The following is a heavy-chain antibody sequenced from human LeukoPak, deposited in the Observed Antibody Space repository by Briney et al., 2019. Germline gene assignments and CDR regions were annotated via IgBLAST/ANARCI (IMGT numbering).Heavy chain of an antibody. CDR3: ARASVAGPSEFEY. V-gene: IGHV3-11*06. CDR2: ISSSSSYT. Sequence: GGSLRLSCAASGFTFSDYYMSWIRQAPGKGLEWVSYISSSSSYTNYADSVKGRFTISRDNANNSLYLQMSTLRDEDTAVYYCARASVAGPSEFEYWGQGTLVAVSS. D-gene: IGHD6-19*01. J-gene: IGHJ4*02. CDR1: GFTFSDYY.